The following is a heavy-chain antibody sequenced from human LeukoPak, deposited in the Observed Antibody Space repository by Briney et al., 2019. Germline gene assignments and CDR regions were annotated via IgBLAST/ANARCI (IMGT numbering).Heavy chain of an antibody. CDR2: IRYDGSNK. D-gene: IGHD3-3*01. V-gene: IGHV3-30*02. CDR1: GFTFSSYG. J-gene: IGHJ3*02. CDR3: AIEPPRFTNLRFLESPDAFDI. Sequence: GGSLRLSCAASGFTFSSYGMHWVRQAPGKGLEWVAFIRYDGSNKYYADSVKGRFTISRDNSKNTLYLQMNSLRAEDTAVYYCAIEPPRFTNLRFLESPDAFDIWGQGTMVTVSS.